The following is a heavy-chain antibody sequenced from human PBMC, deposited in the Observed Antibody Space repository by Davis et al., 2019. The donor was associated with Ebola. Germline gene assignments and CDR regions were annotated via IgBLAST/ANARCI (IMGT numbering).Heavy chain of an antibody. V-gene: IGHV3-53*01. CDR1: GFTVSSNY. CDR2: IYSGGST. J-gene: IGHJ4*02. CDR3: AKVYMTWLVHY. D-gene: IGHD6-19*01. Sequence: GESLKISCAASGFTVSSNYMSWVRQAPGKGLEWVSVIYSGGSTYYADSVKGRFTISRDNSKNTLYLQMNSLRAEDTAVYYCAKVYMTWLVHYWGQGTLVTVSS.